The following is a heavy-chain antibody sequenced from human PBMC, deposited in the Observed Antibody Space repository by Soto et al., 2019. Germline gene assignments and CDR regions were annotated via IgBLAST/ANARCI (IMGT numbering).Heavy chain of an antibody. V-gene: IGHV4-39*01. Sequence: SETLSLTCTVSGGSIRSSSYYWGWIRQPPGKGLGWIGSIYYSGSTYYNPSLKSRVTISVDTSKNQFSLKLSSVTAADTAVYYCAREIAAAYTQDPRIDYWGQGTLVTVSS. CDR3: AREIAAAYTQDPRIDY. J-gene: IGHJ4*02. CDR2: IYYSGST. D-gene: IGHD6-13*01. CDR1: GGSIRSSSYY.